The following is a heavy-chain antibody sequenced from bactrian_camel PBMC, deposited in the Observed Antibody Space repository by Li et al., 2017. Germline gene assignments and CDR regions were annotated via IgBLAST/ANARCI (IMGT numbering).Heavy chain of an antibody. CDR3: AAEPTPDNSWYLLIPARYNY. Sequence: VQLVESGGGSVQAGGSLRLSCAASGFTYSSISMGWFRQAPGKEREGVAAIDSLGIPTYADSVKGRFTLSRDKVKNTLYLQMNGLKPEDSAMYYCAAEPTPDNSWYLLIPARYNYWGQGTQVTVS. CDR2: IDSLGIP. CDR1: GFTYSSIS. J-gene: IGHJ4*01. V-gene: IGHV3S55*01. D-gene: IGHD6*01.